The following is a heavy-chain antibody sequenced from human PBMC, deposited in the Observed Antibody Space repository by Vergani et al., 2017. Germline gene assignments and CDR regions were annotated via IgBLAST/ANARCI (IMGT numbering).Heavy chain of an antibody. CDR1: GFDFSSYI. D-gene: IGHD2-21*01. J-gene: IGHJ6*02. CDR2: VSTGTKSQ. CDR3: AKARDPNCKGGNCYSYYYGLDL. Sequence: QLVESGGGWVQPGGSLRLSCVVSGFDFSSYIMNWVRQAPGKGLEGVSFVSTGTKSQSYAESVKGRFTISRDSAKNSLYLQMDSLRAEDTAVYYCAKARDPNCKGGNCYSYYYGLDLWGQGTTVTVSS. V-gene: IGHV3-48*01.